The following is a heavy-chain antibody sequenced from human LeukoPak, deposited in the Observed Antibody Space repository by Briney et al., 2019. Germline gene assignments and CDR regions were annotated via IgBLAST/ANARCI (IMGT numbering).Heavy chain of an antibody. J-gene: IGHJ2*01. CDR3: AKEPFVMSGGWHFDL. D-gene: IGHD2-21*01. CDR1: GFTFSSYW. Sequence: GGSLRLSCAASGFTFSSYWMNWVRQAPGKGLVWVSRIASDGSSTTYADSVKGRFSISRDNAKNTLYLQMNSLRAEDTAVYYCAKEPFVMSGGWHFDLWGRGTLLTVFS. CDR2: IASDGSST. V-gene: IGHV3-74*01.